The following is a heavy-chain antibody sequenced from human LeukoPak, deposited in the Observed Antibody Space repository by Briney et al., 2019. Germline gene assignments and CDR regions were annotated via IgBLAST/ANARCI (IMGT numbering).Heavy chain of an antibody. Sequence: ASVKVSCKASGYTFTSYGISWVRQAPGQGLEWMGWISAYNGNTNYAQKPQGRVTMTTDTSTSTAYMELRSLRSDDTAVYYCARDDCSSTSCQGWFDPWGQGTLVTVSS. D-gene: IGHD2-2*01. CDR3: ARDDCSSTSCQGWFDP. CDR2: ISAYNGNT. V-gene: IGHV1-18*01. J-gene: IGHJ5*02. CDR1: GYTFTSYG.